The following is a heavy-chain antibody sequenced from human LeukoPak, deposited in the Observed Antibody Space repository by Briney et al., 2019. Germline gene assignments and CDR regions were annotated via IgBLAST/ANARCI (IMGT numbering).Heavy chain of an antibody. CDR3: ARDGEEYYYDSSGYYARY. Sequence: ASVKVSCKTSGYTFTDYFMHWVRQAPGQGLEWMGWINPNSGGTNYAQKSQGRVTMTRDTSISTAYMELSRLRSDDTAVYYCARDGEEYYYDSSGYYARYWGQGTLVTVSS. CDR1: GYTFTDYF. D-gene: IGHD3-22*01. J-gene: IGHJ4*02. CDR2: INPNSGGT. V-gene: IGHV1-2*02.